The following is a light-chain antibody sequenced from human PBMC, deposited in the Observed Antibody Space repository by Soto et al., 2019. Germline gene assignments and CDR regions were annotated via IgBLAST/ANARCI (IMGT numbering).Light chain of an antibody. Sequence: QSALTQPASVSGSPGQSITISCSGTRSDVGGYNYFAWYQQHPGKAPKLMIYDVVNRPSGISSRFSASKSGYTASLTISGLQAEDEADYYCSSYTSSQTVLFGGGTKLTVL. CDR1: RSDVGGYNY. CDR3: SSYTSSQTVL. V-gene: IGLV2-14*01. J-gene: IGLJ2*01. CDR2: DVV.